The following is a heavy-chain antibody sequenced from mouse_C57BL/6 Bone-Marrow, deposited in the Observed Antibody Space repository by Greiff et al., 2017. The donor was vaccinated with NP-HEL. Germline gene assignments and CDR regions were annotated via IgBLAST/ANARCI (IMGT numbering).Heavy chain of an antibody. J-gene: IGHJ2*01. D-gene: IGHD1-1*01. Sequence: QVQLQQPGAELVRPGTSVKLSCKASGYTFTSYWMHWVKQRPGQGLEWIGVIDPSDSYTNYNQKFKGKATLTVDTSSSTAYMQLSSLTSEDSAVYYCARGYGSFFDYWGQGTTLTVSS. CDR3: ARGYGSFFDY. CDR2: IDPSDSYT. V-gene: IGHV1-59*01. CDR1: GYTFTSYW.